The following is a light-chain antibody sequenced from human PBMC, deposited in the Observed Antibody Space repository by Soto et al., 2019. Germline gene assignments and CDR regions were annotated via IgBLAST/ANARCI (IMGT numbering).Light chain of an antibody. J-gene: IGKJ3*01. CDR2: DAS. CDR1: QSVRTY. Sequence: EIVLTQSPATLSLSPGERATLSCRASQSVRTYLAWYQQKPGQARRLLIYDASYRATGVPARFSGSGSGTDYTLTISSLEPEDFAVYYCQQRSNWPITFGPGTKVDIK. V-gene: IGKV3-11*01. CDR3: QQRSNWPIT.